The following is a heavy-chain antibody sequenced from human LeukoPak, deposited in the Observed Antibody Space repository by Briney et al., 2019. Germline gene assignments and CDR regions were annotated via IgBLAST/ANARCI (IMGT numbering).Heavy chain of an antibody. Sequence: GASVKVSCKASGYTFTGYYMHWVRQAPGQGLEWMGWMNPNSGGTNNAQKFQGSVTMTRDPSISTAYMELSGLRSDDTAVYYCARAYDSSRYIPDYWGQGTLVTVSS. CDR1: GYTFTGYY. D-gene: IGHD3-22*01. J-gene: IGHJ4*02. V-gene: IGHV1-2*02. CDR2: MNPNSGGT. CDR3: ARAYDSSRYIPDY.